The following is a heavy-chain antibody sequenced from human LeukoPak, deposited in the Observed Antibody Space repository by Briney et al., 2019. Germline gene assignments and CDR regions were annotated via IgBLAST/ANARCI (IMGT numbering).Heavy chain of an antibody. V-gene: IGHV4-34*01. CDR1: GGSISSYY. J-gene: IGHJ4*02. D-gene: IGHD2-2*01. CDR3: ASGYQLPYY. CDR2: INHSGST. Sequence: SETLSLTCTVSGGSISSYYWSWIRQPPGKGLEWIGEINHSGSTNYNPSLKSRVTISVDTSKNQFSLKLSSVTAADTAVYYCASGYQLPYYWGQGTLVTVSS.